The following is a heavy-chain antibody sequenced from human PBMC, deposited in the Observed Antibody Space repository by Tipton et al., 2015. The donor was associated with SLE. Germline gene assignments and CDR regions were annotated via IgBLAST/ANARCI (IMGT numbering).Heavy chain of an antibody. D-gene: IGHD3-10*01. CDR1: GGSFSEYY. V-gene: IGHV4-34*01. J-gene: IGHJ4*02. CDR3: ARGEGWINVLPYYFDS. Sequence: TLSLTCAVYGGSFSEYYWSWIRQPPGKGLEWVGEVNHRGSTHYNPSLESRVTISVDTSKNQFSLKLSSVTAADTAMYYCARGEGWINVLPYYFDSWGQGTLVTVAS. CDR2: VNHRGST.